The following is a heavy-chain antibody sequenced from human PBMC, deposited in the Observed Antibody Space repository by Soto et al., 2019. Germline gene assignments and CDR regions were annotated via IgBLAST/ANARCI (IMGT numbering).Heavy chain of an antibody. J-gene: IGHJ5*02. CDR3: AKSYDLWSPYLSFGDQRDP. D-gene: IGHD3-3*01. V-gene: IGHV3-30*16. Sequence: GGSLRLSCAASGFIFGSYAMNWVRQVPGKGPEWVAVLSTDGSTPYYADSVRGRFTISRDNSKSTLFPQMNSLRPEDTAIYFCAKSYDLWSPYLSFGDQRDPWGQGTLVTVSS. CDR1: GFIFGSYA. CDR2: LSTDGSTP.